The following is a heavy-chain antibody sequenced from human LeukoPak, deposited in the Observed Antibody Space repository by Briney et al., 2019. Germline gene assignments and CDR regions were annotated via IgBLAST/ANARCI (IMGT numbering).Heavy chain of an antibody. J-gene: IGHJ4*02. Sequence: GGSLRLSCSASGFSFSSYGMHWVRQAPGKGLEWVAVIWNDGSHQYYADSEKGRFTISRDNSRNTVYLQIDRLRVEDTAVYYCARDATEYGDSHFDWWGQGTLVTVSS. CDR1: GFSFSSYG. D-gene: IGHD4-17*01. CDR3: ARDATEYGDSHFDW. V-gene: IGHV3-33*01. CDR2: IWNDGSHQ.